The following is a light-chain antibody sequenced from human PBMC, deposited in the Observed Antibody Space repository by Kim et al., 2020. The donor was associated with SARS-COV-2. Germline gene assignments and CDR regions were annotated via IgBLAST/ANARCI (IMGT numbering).Light chain of an antibody. CDR3: QQGDNWPLS. V-gene: IGKV3-11*01. CDR2: VAS. J-gene: IGKJ4*01. CDR1: QSVSSY. Sequence: LSPGQRATLSCRASQSVSSYLAWYQHKPGQAPRLLIRVASTRAAGIPARFSGSGSGTDFTLTISSLEPEDFAIYYCQQGDNWPLSFGGGTKVDIK.